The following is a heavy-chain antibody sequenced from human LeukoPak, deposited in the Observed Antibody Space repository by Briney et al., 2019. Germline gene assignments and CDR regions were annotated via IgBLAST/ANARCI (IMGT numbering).Heavy chain of an antibody. J-gene: IGHJ4*02. Sequence: GGSLRLSCAASGFTFSNAWMSRVPQAPGKGLEWFGRIKSKTDGGTTDYAAPVKGRFTISRDDSKNTLYLQMNSLKTEDTAVYYCTTDRQTTVTNLGQWGQGTLVTVSS. D-gene: IGHD4-17*01. V-gene: IGHV3-15*01. CDR3: TTDRQTTVTNLGQ. CDR1: GFTFSNAW. CDR2: IKSKTDGGTT.